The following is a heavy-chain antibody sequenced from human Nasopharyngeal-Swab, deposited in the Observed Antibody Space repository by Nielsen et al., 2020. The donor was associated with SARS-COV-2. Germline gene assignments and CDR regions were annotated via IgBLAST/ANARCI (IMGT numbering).Heavy chain of an antibody. J-gene: IGHJ6*02. Sequence: GESMKISCAASGITFNNYNSNWVRQAPGKGREWVSSISSSSYIYYADSVKGRFTISRDNAKNSLYLQMNSLRAEDTAVYYCARDGLDYDFWSAYFMDVWGQGTTVTVSS. CDR3: ARDGLDYDFWSAYFMDV. V-gene: IGHV3-21*01. CDR1: GITFNNYN. CDR2: ISSSSYI. D-gene: IGHD3-3*01.